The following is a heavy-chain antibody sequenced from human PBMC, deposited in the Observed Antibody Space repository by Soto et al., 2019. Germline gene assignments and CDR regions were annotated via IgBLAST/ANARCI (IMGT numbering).Heavy chain of an antibody. V-gene: IGHV3-48*02. CDR2: ITIKMTTI. J-gene: IGHJ4*02. CDR3: AREQGACSDTSCYPGPYDC. CDR1: GFTFSSYS. D-gene: IGHD2-2*01. Sequence: GGSLRLSCAASGFTFSSYSMNWVRQAPGKGRGWISYITIKMTTIKYAYSVWDRFTVSRHNAKYSLFPQLNSLRDDDTAVYYCAREQGACSDTSCYPGPYDCWGQGTLVTVSS.